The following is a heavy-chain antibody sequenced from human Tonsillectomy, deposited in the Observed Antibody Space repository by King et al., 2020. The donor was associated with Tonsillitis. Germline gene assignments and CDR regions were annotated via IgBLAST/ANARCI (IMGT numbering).Heavy chain of an antibody. CDR3: AIQIAAAGTSDY. Sequence: HVQLQESGPGLVKPSGILSLTCAVSGGSISSSNWWSWVRQPPGKGLEWIGEIYHSGNTNYNPSLKGRVTISVDKSKNQFSLKLSSVTAADTAIYYCAIQIAAAGTSDYWGQGTLVTVSS. CDR2: IYHSGNT. CDR1: GGSISSSNW. J-gene: IGHJ4*02. V-gene: IGHV4-4*02. D-gene: IGHD6-13*01.